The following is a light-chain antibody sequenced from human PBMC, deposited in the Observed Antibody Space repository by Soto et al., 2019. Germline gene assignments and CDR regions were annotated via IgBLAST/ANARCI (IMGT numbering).Light chain of an antibody. CDR2: GNS. Sequence: QSALTQPPSVSGDPGQRVTISCTGSSSNIGAGYDVHWYQQLPGTAPKLLIYGNSNRPSGVPDRFSGSKSGTSASLAITGLQAEDEADYYCQSYDSSLSGGVFGTGTKLTVL. J-gene: IGLJ1*01. CDR3: QSYDSSLSGGV. V-gene: IGLV1-40*01. CDR1: SSNIGAGYD.